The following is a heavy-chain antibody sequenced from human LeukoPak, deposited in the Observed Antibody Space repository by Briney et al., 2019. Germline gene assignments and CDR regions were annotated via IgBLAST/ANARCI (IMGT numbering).Heavy chain of an antibody. J-gene: IGHJ3*02. Sequence: SVKLSCKASGGTFSSYAISWVRQAPGPGLEWMGGIIPIFGTANYAQKFQGRVTITTDESTSTAYMERSSLRSEDTAVYCCARAVLGAAGSYHTLDAFDIWGQGTMVTVSS. V-gene: IGHV1-69*05. D-gene: IGHD6-13*01. CDR2: IIPIFGTA. CDR3: ARAVLGAAGSYHTLDAFDI. CDR1: GGTFSSYA.